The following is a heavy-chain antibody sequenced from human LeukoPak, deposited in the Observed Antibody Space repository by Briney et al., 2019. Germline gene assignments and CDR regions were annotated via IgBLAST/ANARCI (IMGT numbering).Heavy chain of an antibody. D-gene: IGHD5-12*01. CDR1: GASVSSYY. CDR3: ARGPLDSGYTYFDY. V-gene: IGHV4-59*02. CDR2: FSYSGST. J-gene: IGHJ4*02. Sequence: PSETLSLTCTVSGASVSSYYWSWIRQPPGKGPEWIGYFSYSGSTNYNPSLKSRVAISVDTSKNQFSLNLSSVTAADTAVYYCARGPLDSGYTYFDYWGQGTLVSVAS.